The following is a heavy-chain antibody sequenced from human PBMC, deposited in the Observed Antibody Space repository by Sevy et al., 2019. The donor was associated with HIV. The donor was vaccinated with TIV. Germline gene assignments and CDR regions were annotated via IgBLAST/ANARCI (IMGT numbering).Heavy chain of an antibody. CDR3: AKDAYYYNSSGYSMSQWYYGMDV. CDR2: PSGSGRDT. CDR1: GFTFNTYA. Sequence: GGSLRLSCAASGFTFNTYAMSWVRQAPGKGLEWVSDPSGSGRDTYYADSVKGRFTISRDNSKNTVYLQMNSLRAEDTAVYYCAKDAYYYNSSGYSMSQWYYGMDVWGQGTTVTVSS. J-gene: IGHJ6*02. V-gene: IGHV3-23*01. D-gene: IGHD3-22*01.